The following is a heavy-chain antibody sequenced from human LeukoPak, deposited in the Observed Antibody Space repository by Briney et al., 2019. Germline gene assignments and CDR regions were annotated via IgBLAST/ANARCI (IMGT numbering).Heavy chain of an antibody. CDR2: ISNSGDDI. J-gene: IGHJ4*02. CDR3: ARELEYYDHVWGSYRSVGYFDY. D-gene: IGHD3-16*02. Sequence: GGSLRLSCAASGFTFSGSEMNWVRQAPGKGLGWVSYISNSGDDIFYADSVKGRFTISRHNAQNSVYLQMNSLRAEDTAVYYCARELEYYDHVWGSYRSVGYFDYWGQGALVTVSS. V-gene: IGHV3-48*03. CDR1: GFTFSGSE.